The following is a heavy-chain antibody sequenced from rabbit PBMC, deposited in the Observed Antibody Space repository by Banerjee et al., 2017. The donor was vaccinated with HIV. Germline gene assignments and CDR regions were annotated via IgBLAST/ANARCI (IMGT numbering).Heavy chain of an antibody. J-gene: IGHJ4*01. V-gene: IGHV1S45*01. Sequence: QEQLEESGGDLVKPEGSLTLTCTASGFSFTNKYVMCWVRQAPGKGLEWIACINTSSGNTVYASWAKGRFTISKTSSTTVTLQMTSLTAADTATYFCATVGSSDYSYFNLWGPGTLVTVS. CDR2: INTSSGNT. CDR1: GFSFTNKYV. CDR3: ATVGSSDYSYFNL. D-gene: IGHD8-1*01.